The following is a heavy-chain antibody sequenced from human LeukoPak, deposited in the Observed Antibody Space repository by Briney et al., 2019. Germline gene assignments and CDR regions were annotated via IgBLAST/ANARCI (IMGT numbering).Heavy chain of an antibody. Sequence: GGSLRLSCAASGFTFDDYAMHWVRQAPGKGLEWVSGISWNSGSIGYADSVKGRFTISRDNAKNSLYLQMNSLRAEDTALYYCAKGTSADSSSWYYRYFDYWGQGTLVTVSS. CDR1: GFTFDDYA. V-gene: IGHV3-9*01. J-gene: IGHJ4*02. CDR2: ISWNSGSI. D-gene: IGHD6-13*01. CDR3: AKGTSADSSSWYYRYFDY.